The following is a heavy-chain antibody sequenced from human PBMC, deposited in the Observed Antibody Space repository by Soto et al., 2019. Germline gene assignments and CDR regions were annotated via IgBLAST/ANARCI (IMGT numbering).Heavy chain of an antibody. CDR1: GGTFSSYA. D-gene: IGHD2-15*01. Sequence: QVQLVQSGAEVKKPGSSVKVSCKASGGTFSSYAISWVRQAPGQGLEWMGGIIPISGTANYAQKFQGRVTITADESTSTAYMELSSLRSEDTAVYYFARELRSPRGMDVWGQGTTVTVSS. CDR2: IIPISGTA. J-gene: IGHJ6*02. CDR3: ARELRSPRGMDV. V-gene: IGHV1-69*12.